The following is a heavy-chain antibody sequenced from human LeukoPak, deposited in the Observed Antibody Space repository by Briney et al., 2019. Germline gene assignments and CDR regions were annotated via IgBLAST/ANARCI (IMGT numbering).Heavy chain of an antibody. Sequence: ASVKVSCKPSVYPFTTYEFNWVRQAAGQGLDGMGWVHPDTGYADYAQKFQGRVTMTSDTSISTAYMELSSLRSDDTAVYFCARGPRNDPWGQGTLVTVSS. D-gene: IGHD1-14*01. CDR2: VHPDTGYA. CDR3: ARGPRNDP. J-gene: IGHJ5*02. V-gene: IGHV1-8*01. CDR1: VYPFTTYE.